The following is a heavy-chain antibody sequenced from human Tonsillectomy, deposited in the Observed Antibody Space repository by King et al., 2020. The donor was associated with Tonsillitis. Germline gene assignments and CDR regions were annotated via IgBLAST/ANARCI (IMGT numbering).Heavy chain of an antibody. CDR1: GGSISSSNW. Sequence: MQLQESGPGLVKPSGTLSLTCAVSGGSISSSNWWSWVRQPPGKGLEWFGEIYHSGSTNYNPSLTSRVTISVDKSKNQFSLKRSSVTAADTAVYYCASLGDSSGYYDYWGQGTLVTVSS. CDR3: ASLGDSSGYYDY. CDR2: IYHSGST. V-gene: IGHV4-4*02. J-gene: IGHJ4*02. D-gene: IGHD3-22*01.